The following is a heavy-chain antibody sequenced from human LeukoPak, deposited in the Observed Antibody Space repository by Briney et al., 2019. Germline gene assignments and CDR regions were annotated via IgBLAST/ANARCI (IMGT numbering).Heavy chain of an antibody. D-gene: IGHD3-16*01. CDR2: MKPNSGNT. CDR1: GYTFTRHD. J-gene: IGHJ4*02. Sequence: ASVKVSCKGSGYTFTRHDINWVRQATGQGLERLGFMKPNSGNTGYVQKFQGRLIMTSHTSIPTAYMELSSLTSEDTAVYYCTRVPRESYAHWGQGTLVTVSS. V-gene: IGHV1-8*01. CDR3: TRVPRESYAH.